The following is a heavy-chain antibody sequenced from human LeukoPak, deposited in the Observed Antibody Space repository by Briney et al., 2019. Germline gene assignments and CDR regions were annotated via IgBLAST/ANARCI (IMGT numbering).Heavy chain of an antibody. CDR1: GDSVSSNSVT. CDR3: ARRLTQYDCFDP. Sequence: SQTLSLTCAISGDSVSSNSVTWNWIRQSPSRGLERLGRTYYRSTWYNDFAVSVRGRITVNPDTSKNQFSLHLNSVTPEDTAVYYCARRLTQYDCFDPWGQGILVTVSS. V-gene: IGHV6-1*01. D-gene: IGHD2-2*01. J-gene: IGHJ5*02. CDR2: TYYRSTWYN.